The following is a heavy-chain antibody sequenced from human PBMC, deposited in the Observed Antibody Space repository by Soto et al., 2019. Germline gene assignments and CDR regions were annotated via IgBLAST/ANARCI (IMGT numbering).Heavy chain of an antibody. V-gene: IGHV1-69*02. D-gene: IGHD3-16*02. Sequence: SVKVSCKASGGTFSSYTISWVRQAPGQGLEWMGRIIPILGIANYAQKFQGRVTITADKSTSTAYMELSSLRSEDTAVYYCARSHMITFGGVIGPFDYWGQGTLVTVSS. CDR2: IIPILGIA. CDR1: GGTFSSYT. J-gene: IGHJ4*02. CDR3: ARSHMITFGGVIGPFDY.